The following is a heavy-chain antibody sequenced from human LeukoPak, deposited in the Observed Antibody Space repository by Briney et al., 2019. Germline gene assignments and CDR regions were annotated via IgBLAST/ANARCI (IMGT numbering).Heavy chain of an antibody. CDR1: GFTFSSYS. CDR2: ISSSSSYI. CDR3: ARDRGGGQGGY. D-gene: IGHD3-16*01. V-gene: IGHV3-21*01. J-gene: IGHJ4*02. Sequence: GGSLRLSCAASGFTFSSYSVNWVRQAPGKGLEWVSSISSSSSYIYYADSVKGRFTISRDNAKNSLYLQMNSLRAEDTAVYYCARDRGGGQGGYWGQGTLVTVSS.